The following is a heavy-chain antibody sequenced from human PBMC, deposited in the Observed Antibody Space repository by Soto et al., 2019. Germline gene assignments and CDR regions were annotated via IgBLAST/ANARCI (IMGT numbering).Heavy chain of an antibody. CDR1: GGTFSSYT. J-gene: IGHJ4*02. V-gene: IGHV1-69*08. CDR2: IIPILGIA. D-gene: IGHD1-26*01. CDR3: ARDRVPGGVGFDY. Sequence: QVQLVQSGAEVKKPGSSVKVSCKASGGTFSSYTISWVRQAPGQGLEWMGRIIPILGIANYAQKFQGRVTITADKSTSTAYMELSSLRSEDTAVYYCARDRVPGGVGFDYWGQGTLVTVSS.